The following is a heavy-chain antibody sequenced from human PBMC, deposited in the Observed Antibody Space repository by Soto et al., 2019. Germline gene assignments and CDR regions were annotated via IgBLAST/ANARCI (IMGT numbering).Heavy chain of an antibody. D-gene: IGHD4-17*01. Sequence: PGGSLRLSCAASGFTFSNAWMTWVRQAPGKGLEWVGRIKSKADAGTTDYAAPVKGRFTISRDDSKTTLYPQMNSLKTEDTAVYYCTTHDYGDSRRDQVYYYGMDVWGQGTTXTVSS. V-gene: IGHV3-15*01. CDR2: IKSKADAGTT. J-gene: IGHJ6*02. CDR3: TTHDYGDSRRDQVYYYGMDV. CDR1: GFTFSNAW.